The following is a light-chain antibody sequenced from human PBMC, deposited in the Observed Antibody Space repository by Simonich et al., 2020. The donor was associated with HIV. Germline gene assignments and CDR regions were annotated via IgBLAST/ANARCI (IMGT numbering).Light chain of an antibody. V-gene: IGKV3-15*01. CDR1: QSVSSN. CDR3: QQYNSYYT. Sequence: EIVMTQSPATLSVSPGERATLSCRASQSVSSNLAWYQQKPGPAPRLLIYGASTRATGIPARFSGSGSGTEFILTISSLQPDDFATYYCQQYNSYYTFGQGTKLEIK. CDR2: GAS. J-gene: IGKJ2*01.